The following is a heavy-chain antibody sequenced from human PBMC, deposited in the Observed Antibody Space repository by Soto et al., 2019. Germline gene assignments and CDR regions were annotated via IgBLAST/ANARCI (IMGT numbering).Heavy chain of an antibody. CDR3: ARVNYGDYYGMDV. J-gene: IGHJ6*02. CDR2: INPNSGGT. V-gene: IGHV1-2*04. CDR1: GYTFTGYY. D-gene: IGHD4-17*01. Sequence: ASVKVSCKASGYTFTGYYMHWVRQAPGQGLEWMGWINPNSGGTNYAQKFQGWVTMTRDTSISTAYMELSRLRSDDTAVYYCARVNYGDYYGMDVWGQGTTVTVSS.